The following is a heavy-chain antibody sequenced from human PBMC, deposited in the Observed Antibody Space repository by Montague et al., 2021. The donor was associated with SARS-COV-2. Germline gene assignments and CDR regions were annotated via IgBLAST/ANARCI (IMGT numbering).Heavy chain of an antibody. CDR1: GGSISSGTYY. V-gene: IGHV4-39*07. J-gene: IGHJ6*02. CDR2: INYSGKT. D-gene: IGHD4-17*01. CDR3: ARDYGDYSYYYGLDV. Sequence: SETLSLTCTVSGGSISSGTYYWGWVRQPPGKGLEWIGTINYSGKTYYNPSLKSRVTMSVDTSKNQFSLKVSSVTAADTAVYYCARDYGDYSYYYGLDVWGQGTTVTVSS.